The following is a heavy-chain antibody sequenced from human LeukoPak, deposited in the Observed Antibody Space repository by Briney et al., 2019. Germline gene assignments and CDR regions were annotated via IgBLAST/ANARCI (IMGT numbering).Heavy chain of an antibody. CDR2: ISGSGGST. J-gene: IGHJ4*02. CDR3: ANPTDTYGSGGY. Sequence: PGGSLRLSCAASGFTFSSYAMSWVRQAPGKVLEWVSAISGSGGSTYYADSVKGRFTISRDNSKNTLYLQMNSLRAEDTAVYYCANPTDTYGSGGYWGQGTLVTVSS. V-gene: IGHV3-23*01. CDR1: GFTFSSYA. D-gene: IGHD3-10*01.